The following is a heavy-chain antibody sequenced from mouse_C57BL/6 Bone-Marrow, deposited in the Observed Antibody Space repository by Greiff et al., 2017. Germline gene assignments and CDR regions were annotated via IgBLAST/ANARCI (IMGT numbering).Heavy chain of an antibody. Sequence: LVEPGASVKISCKASGYSFTDYNMNLVKQSNGKSLEWTGVINPNYGTTSYNQKFKGKATLAVDQSSSTAYMQLNSLTSEDSAVYCCAAGLRRGGWFAYWGQGTLVTVSA. CDR3: AAGLRRGGWFAY. D-gene: IGHD2-4*01. CDR1: GYSFTDYN. J-gene: IGHJ3*01. CDR2: INPNYGTT. V-gene: IGHV1-39*01.